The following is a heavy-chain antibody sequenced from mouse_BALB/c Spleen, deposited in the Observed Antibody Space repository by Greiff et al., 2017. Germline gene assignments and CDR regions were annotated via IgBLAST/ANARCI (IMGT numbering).Heavy chain of an antibody. J-gene: IGHJ4*01. V-gene: IGHV1-5*01. D-gene: IGHD1-1*01. Sequence: VQLQQSGTVLARPGASVKMSRKASGYSFTSYWMHWVKQRPGQGLEWIGAIYPGNSDTSYNQKFKGKAKLTAVTSASTAYMELSSLTNEDSAVYYCTRQAENLLGAMDYWGQGTSVTVSS. CDR1: GYSFTSYW. CDR2: IYPGNSDT. CDR3: TRQAENLLGAMDY.